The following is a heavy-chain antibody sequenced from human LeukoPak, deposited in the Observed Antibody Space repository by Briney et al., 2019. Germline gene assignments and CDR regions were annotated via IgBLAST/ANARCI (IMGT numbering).Heavy chain of an antibody. Sequence: SQTLSLTCTVSGGSISSGGYYWSWIRQPPGKGLERIGYIYYSGSTYYNPSLNSRLTISVDPSKNSFSLKLSSLTPADTAVSYRAREEHSGYDSFDYRGQGSLVSV. CDR3: AREEHSGYDSFDY. V-gene: IGHV4-31*03. J-gene: IGHJ4*02. CDR1: GGSISSGGYY. CDR2: IYYSGST. D-gene: IGHD5-12*01.